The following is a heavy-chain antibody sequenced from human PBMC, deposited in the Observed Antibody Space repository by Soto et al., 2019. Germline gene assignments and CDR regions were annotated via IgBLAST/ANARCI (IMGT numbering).Heavy chain of an antibody. CDR3: AREGGGYDYRPLYGMDV. CDR2: IYYSGST. D-gene: IGHD5-12*01. J-gene: IGHJ6*02. CDR1: GGSISSGGYY. V-gene: IGHV4-31*03. Sequence: LSLTCTVSGGSISSGGYYWSWIRQHPGKGLEWIGYIYYSGSTYYNPSLKSRVTISVDTSKNQFSLKLSSVTAADTAVYYCAREGGGYDYRPLYGMDVWGQGTTVTVSS.